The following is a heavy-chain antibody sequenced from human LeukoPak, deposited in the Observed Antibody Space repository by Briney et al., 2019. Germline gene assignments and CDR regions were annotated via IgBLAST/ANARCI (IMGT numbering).Heavy chain of an antibody. CDR3: ARTYYYDSSGSTPDHYGMDV. Sequence: PSETLSLTCTVSGGSISSYYWSWIRQPPGKGLEWIGYIYYSGSTNYNPSLKSRVTISVDTSKNQFSLKLSSVTAADTAVYYCARTYYYDSSGSTPDHYGMDVWGQGTTVTVSS. J-gene: IGHJ6*02. V-gene: IGHV4-59*01. CDR2: IYYSGST. D-gene: IGHD3-22*01. CDR1: GGSISSYY.